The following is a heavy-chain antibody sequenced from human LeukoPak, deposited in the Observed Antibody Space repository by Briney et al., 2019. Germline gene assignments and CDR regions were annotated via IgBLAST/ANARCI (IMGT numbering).Heavy chain of an antibody. J-gene: IGHJ4*02. CDR3: AGPYSYDDPFDL. V-gene: IGHV1-2*02. Sequence: GASVKVSCKASGYTFTGYYIHWVRQAPGQGLEWMGWINPNTGDTDYAQKFKGRVTMTRDTSIGTAYMELSRLRSNDTAVFYCAGPYSYDDPFDLWGQGTLVTVSS. CDR2: INPNTGDT. CDR1: GYTFTGYY. D-gene: IGHD5-18*01.